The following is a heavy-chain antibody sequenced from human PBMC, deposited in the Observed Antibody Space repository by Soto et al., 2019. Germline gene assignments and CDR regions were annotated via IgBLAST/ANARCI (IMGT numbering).Heavy chain of an antibody. V-gene: IGHV5-51*01. J-gene: IGHJ6*02. CDR1: GYSFTSYW. CDR3: ARQPVPVMVTFGNCYSMDF. CDR2: IYPGDSDT. D-gene: IGHD3-16*01. Sequence: GESLKISCKGSGYSFTSYWIGWVRQMPGKGLEWMGIIYPGDSDTRYSPSFQGQVTISADKSISTAYLQWSSLKASDTAMYYCARQPVPVMVTFGNCYSMDFCSRGTKVSVPS.